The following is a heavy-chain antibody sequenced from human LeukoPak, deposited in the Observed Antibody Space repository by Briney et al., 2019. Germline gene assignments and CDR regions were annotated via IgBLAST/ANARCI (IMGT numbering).Heavy chain of an antibody. Sequence: GGSLRLSCAASGFTFSNYGLHWVRQAPGKGLEWVGRIKSKTDGGTTEYAAPVKGRFTISRDDSKNTLYLQMNSLKTEDTGVYYCTSRRDYYDSSGFDYWGQGTLVTVSS. CDR3: TSRRDYYDSSGFDY. CDR1: GFTFSNYG. V-gene: IGHV3-15*01. J-gene: IGHJ4*02. CDR2: IKSKTDGGTT. D-gene: IGHD3-22*01.